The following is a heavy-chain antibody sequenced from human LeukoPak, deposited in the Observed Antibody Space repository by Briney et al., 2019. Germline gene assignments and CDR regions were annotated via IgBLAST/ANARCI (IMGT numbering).Heavy chain of an antibody. D-gene: IGHD3-22*01. CDR3: ARDDYYYDTSGYDFYFDY. Sequence: ASVTVSCKASGYTFTSYDINWVRQAPGQGLEWMGWINPNSGGTNYVQKFEGRVTMTRDTSISTVYMEMSRLTSDDTAVYYCARDDYYYDTSGYDFYFDYWGQGTLVTV. CDR2: INPNSGGT. V-gene: IGHV1-2*02. CDR1: GYTFTSYD. J-gene: IGHJ4*02.